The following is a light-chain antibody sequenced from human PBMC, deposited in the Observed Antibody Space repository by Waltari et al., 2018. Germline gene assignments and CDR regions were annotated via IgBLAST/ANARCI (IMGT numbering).Light chain of an antibody. CDR1: QGISSA. V-gene: IGKV1-13*02. CDR2: DAS. Sequence: AIQLTQSPSSLSASVGDRVTITCRASQGISSALAWYQQKPGKAPKLLIYDASRLETGVPSRFSGSGSGTDFSLTISGLQPDDFATYYCQHYSASSFTFGGGTKLEIK. J-gene: IGKJ4*01. CDR3: QHYSASSFT.